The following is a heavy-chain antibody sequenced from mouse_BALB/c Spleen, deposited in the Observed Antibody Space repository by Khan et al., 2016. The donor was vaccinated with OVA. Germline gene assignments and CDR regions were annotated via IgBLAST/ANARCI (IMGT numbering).Heavy chain of an antibody. CDR1: GYTFSSYW. Sequence: QVQLQQSGADLMKPGASVKISCKVAGYTFSSYWIEWIKQRPGHGLEWIGEILPGSGSTNCNEKFKGKATFTADTSSNTAYMILSSQTTENDAVYYCSRVNSGNRNYFDYWGQGTTLTVSS. V-gene: IGHV1-9*01. CDR3: SRVNSGNRNYFDY. J-gene: IGHJ2*01. CDR2: ILPGSGST. D-gene: IGHD1-1*01.